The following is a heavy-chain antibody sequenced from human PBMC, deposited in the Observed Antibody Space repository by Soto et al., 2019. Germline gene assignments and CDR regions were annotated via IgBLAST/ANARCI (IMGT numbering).Heavy chain of an antibody. CDR3: ARAPRTHFDY. CDR1: CETFSLYY. V-gene: IGHV4-34*01. J-gene: IGHJ4*02. Sequence: MSLICGGYCETFSLYYGRWIRQPPGKGLEWIGEINHSGSTNYNPSLKSRVTISVDTSKNQFSLKLSSVTAADTAVYYCARAPRTHFDYWGQGTLVTVSS. CDR2: INHSGST.